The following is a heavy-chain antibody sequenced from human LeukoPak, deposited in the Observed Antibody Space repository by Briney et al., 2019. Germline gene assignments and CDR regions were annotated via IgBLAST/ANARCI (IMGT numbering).Heavy chain of an antibody. CDR2: INSGTNNI. J-gene: IGHJ4*02. CDR1: GFTFKAYS. V-gene: IGHV3-48*04. Sequence: PGGSLRLSCAASGFTFKAYSMNWVRRAPGKGLEGISHINSGTNNIYYADSVKGRFTISRDDAKSSLFLQMHSLRADDTAVYYCARDQGGAGFDSWGQGTLVTVS. D-gene: IGHD4-17*01. CDR3: ARDQGGAGFDS.